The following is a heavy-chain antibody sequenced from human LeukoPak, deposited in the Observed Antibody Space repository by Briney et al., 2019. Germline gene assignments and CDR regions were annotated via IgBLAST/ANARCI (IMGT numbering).Heavy chain of an antibody. D-gene: IGHD3-3*01. Sequence: SETLSLTCTVSGGSISVGGHYWSWIRQLPGKGLEWIGYIYYSGSTYYNPSLKSRVTMSVDTSKNQFSLKLSSVTAADTAVYYCARDLSGYPSFDYWGQGTLVTVSP. CDR1: GGSISVGGHY. CDR2: IYYSGST. V-gene: IGHV4-31*03. CDR3: ARDLSGYPSFDY. J-gene: IGHJ4*02.